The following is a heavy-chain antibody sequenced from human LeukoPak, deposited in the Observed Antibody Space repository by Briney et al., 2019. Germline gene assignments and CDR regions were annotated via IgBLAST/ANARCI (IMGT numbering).Heavy chain of an antibody. CDR2: IYTSGST. D-gene: IGHD3-22*01. CDR3: ARLGLFNWFDP. Sequence: SETLSLTCTVSGGSISSYYWSWIRQPPGKGLEWIGYIYTSGSTNYNPSLKSRVTISVDMSKNQFSLKLSSVTAADTAVYYCARLGLFNWFDPWGQGTLVTVSS. J-gene: IGHJ5*02. CDR1: GGSISSYY. V-gene: IGHV4-4*09.